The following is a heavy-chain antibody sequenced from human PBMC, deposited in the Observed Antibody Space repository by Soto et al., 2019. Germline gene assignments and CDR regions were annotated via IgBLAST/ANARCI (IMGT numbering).Heavy chain of an antibody. J-gene: IGHJ6*02. Sequence: QVQLVQSGAEVKKPGASVKVSCKASGYTFTSNGIHWVRQAPGQGLEWMGWISAYNGNTDYAQKIQGRVTMTTDPSTSTAYMELRSLISDDTAVYYCARGYDLTFYYYGMDVWGQGTTVTVSS. CDR1: GYTFTSNG. CDR2: ISAYNGNT. V-gene: IGHV1-18*01. CDR3: ARGYDLTFYYYGMDV. D-gene: IGHD5-12*01.